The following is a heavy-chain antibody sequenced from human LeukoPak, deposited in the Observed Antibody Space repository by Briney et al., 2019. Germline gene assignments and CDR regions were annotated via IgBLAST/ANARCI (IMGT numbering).Heavy chain of an antibody. Sequence: SEILSLTCTVSGGSISSGSYYWSWIRQPAGTGLEWIGRIYTSGSTNYNPSLKSRVTISVDTSKNQFSLKLSSVTAADTAVYYCARGGSSRPHYYGMDVWGQGTTVTVSS. D-gene: IGHD6-6*01. CDR1: GGSISSGSYY. J-gene: IGHJ6*02. V-gene: IGHV4-61*02. CDR2: IYTSGST. CDR3: ARGGSSRPHYYGMDV.